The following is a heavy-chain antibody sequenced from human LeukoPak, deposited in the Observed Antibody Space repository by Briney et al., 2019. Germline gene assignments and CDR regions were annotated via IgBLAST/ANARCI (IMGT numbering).Heavy chain of an antibody. V-gene: IGHV3-21*01. J-gene: IGHJ3*02. Sequence: GGSLRLSCAASGFTFSSYSMNWVRQAPGKGLEWVSSISSSSSYIYYADSVKGRFTISRDNAKNSLYLQMNSLRAEDTAVYYCARVSSIAARPYAFDIWGQGTMVTVSS. CDR3: ARVSSIAARPYAFDI. D-gene: IGHD6-6*01. CDR2: ISSSSSYI. CDR1: GFTFSSYS.